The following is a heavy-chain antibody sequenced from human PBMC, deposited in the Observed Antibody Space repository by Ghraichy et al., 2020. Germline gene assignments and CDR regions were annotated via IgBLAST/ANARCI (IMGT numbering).Heavy chain of an antibody. V-gene: IGHV3-9*01. D-gene: IGHD4-17*01. Sequence: GGSLRLSCAASGFTFDDYAMHWVRQAPGKGLEWVSGISWNSGSIGYADSVKGRFTISRDNAKNSLYLQMNSLRAEDTALYYCARRQDYGDYSGFDYWGQGTLVTVSS. CDR3: ARRQDYGDYSGFDY. CDR1: GFTFDDYA. J-gene: IGHJ4*02. CDR2: ISWNSGSI.